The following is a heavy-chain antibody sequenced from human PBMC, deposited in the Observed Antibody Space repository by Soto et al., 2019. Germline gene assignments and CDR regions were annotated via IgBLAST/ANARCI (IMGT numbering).Heavy chain of an antibody. CDR1: GGSITSYY. Sequence: QVQLQESGPGLVKPLETLSLPCTVPGGSITSYYWSWVRQPPGKGLEWIGYIYYNGNINYNPSLKSRLTISLDTSKNQFSLRLSSVTPADTAVYYCVTGRVYFGSEYWGQGTLVTVSS. CDR2: IYYNGNI. CDR3: VTGRVYFGSEY. J-gene: IGHJ4*02. D-gene: IGHD3-10*01. V-gene: IGHV4-59*01.